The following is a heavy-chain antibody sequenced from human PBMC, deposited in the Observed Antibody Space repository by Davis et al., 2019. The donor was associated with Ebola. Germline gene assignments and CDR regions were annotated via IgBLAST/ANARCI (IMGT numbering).Heavy chain of an antibody. Sequence: ASVKVSCKVSGYTLSELSMHWVRQAPGEGPEWMGGFEPEDGGAIYAHKFQGRLTMTEDTSTDTAYMQLSSLRFEDTAVYYCATALPRFKWNKRVRKYLDAWGQGTLVTVSS. V-gene: IGHV1-24*01. J-gene: IGHJ4*02. CDR1: GYTLSELS. D-gene: IGHD1/OR15-1a*01. CDR3: ATALPRFKWNKRVRKYLDA. CDR2: FEPEDGGA.